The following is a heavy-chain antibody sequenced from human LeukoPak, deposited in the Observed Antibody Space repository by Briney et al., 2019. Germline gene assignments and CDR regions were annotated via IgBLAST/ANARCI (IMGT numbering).Heavy chain of an antibody. J-gene: IGHJ3*02. CDR3: ARGLTIFGVVNDAFDN. CDR2: INSDGSST. V-gene: IGHV3-74*01. D-gene: IGHD3-3*01. CDR1: GFTFSSYW. Sequence: GGSLRLSCAASGFTFSSYWMHWVRQAPGKGLVWVSLINSDGSSTIYADSVKGRFTISRDNVKNTLYLQMNSLRAEDTAVYYCARGLTIFGVVNDAFDNWGQGTMVTVSS.